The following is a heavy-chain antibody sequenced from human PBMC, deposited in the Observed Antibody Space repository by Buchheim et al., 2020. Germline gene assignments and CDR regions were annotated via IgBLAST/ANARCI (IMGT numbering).Heavy chain of an antibody. CDR1: GGSISSGDYY. D-gene: IGHD2-15*01. CDR3: ARARGRACSGGSCYVDWLDP. Sequence: QVQLQESGPGLVKPSQTLSLTCTVSGGSISSGDYYWSWIRQPPGKGLEWIGHIYYSGSTFYNPSLKSRFTISIDTSKNQFSLKLSSVTAADAAVYYCARARGRACSGGSCYVDWLDPWGQGTL. J-gene: IGHJ5*02. V-gene: IGHV4-30-4*01. CDR2: IYYSGST.